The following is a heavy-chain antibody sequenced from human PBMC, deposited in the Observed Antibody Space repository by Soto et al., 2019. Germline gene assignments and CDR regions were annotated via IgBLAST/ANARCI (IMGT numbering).Heavy chain of an antibody. D-gene: IGHD2-2*01. CDR3: ARDPGGHYCTSTSCLYFFDH. V-gene: IGHV3-23*01. Sequence: EVQLLESGGALVQPGGSLRLSCAASGFTFSNHAMNWVRQAPGKGLEWVSTISDSGSTYYADSVKGRSTISRDNSKNTLYLQTISLRAEDTPVYYCARDPGGHYCTSTSCLYFFDHWGQGTLVIVSS. CDR2: ISDSGST. CDR1: GFTFSNHA. J-gene: IGHJ4*02.